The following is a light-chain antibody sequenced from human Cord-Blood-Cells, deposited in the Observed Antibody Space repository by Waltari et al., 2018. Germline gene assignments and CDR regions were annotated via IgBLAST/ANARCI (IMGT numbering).Light chain of an antibody. CDR3: QQYGSSPLT. CDR2: GAS. CDR1: QSVSSSY. Sequence: DIVMTQSPGTLSSSAGERATLSCRASQSVSSSYLAWYQQKPGQAPRLLIYGASSMATGIPYRFSGSGSGTDFTLTISRLEPEDFAVYYCQQYGSSPLTFGGGTKVEIK. V-gene: IGKV3-20*01. J-gene: IGKJ4*01.